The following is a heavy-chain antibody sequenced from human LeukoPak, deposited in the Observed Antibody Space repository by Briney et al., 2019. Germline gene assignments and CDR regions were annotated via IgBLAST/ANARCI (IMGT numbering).Heavy chain of an antibody. CDR3: ARDPLTMVRGVFQYYFDY. J-gene: IGHJ4*02. V-gene: IGHV4-34*01. CDR2: INHSGST. D-gene: IGHD3-10*01. Sequence: PSETLSLTCAVYGGSFSGYYWSWIRQPPGKGLEWIGEINHSGSTNYNPSLKSRVTISVDTSKNQFSLKLSSVTAADTAVYYCARDPLTMVRGVFQYYFDYWGQGTLVTVSS. CDR1: GGSFSGYY.